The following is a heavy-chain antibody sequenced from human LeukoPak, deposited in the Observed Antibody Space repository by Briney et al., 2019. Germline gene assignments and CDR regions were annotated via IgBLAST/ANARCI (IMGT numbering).Heavy chain of an antibody. CDR2: INHSGST. D-gene: IGHD3-10*01. CDR1: GGSFSGYY. J-gene: IGHJ4*02. Sequence: NSSETLSLTCAVYGGSFSGYYRSWIRQPPGKGLEWIGEINHSGSTNYNPSLKSRVTISVDTSKNQFSLKLSSVTAADTAVYYCASGTHRGPDYWGQGTLVTVSS. CDR3: ASGTHRGPDY. V-gene: IGHV4-34*01.